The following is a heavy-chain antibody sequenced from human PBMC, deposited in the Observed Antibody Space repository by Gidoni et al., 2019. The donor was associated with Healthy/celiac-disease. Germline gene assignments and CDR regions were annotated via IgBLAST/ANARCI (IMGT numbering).Heavy chain of an antibody. CDR3: TRGSGYNHFDY. CDR2: IRSKANSYAT. Sequence: EVQLVESGGGLVQPGGSLKLSCAASGFTFSGSAMHWVRQASGQGLECVGRIRSKANSYATAYAASVKGRFTISRDDSKNTAYLQMNSLKTEDTAVYYCTRGSGYNHFDYWGQGTLVTVSS. D-gene: IGHD5-12*01. CDR1: GFTFSGSA. J-gene: IGHJ4*02. V-gene: IGHV3-73*02.